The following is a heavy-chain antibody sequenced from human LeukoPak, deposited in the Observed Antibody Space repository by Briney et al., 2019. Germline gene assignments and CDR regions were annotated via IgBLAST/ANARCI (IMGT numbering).Heavy chain of an antibody. CDR2: INPNSGGT. CDR1: GYTFTGYY. Sequence: ASVKVSCKASGYTFTGYYMHWVRQAPGQGLEWMGWINPNSGGTNYAQKFQGRVTMTRDTSISTAYMELSRLRSDDTAVYYCARRRSSIAARDAFDTWGQGTMVTVSS. D-gene: IGHD6-6*01. V-gene: IGHV1-2*02. J-gene: IGHJ3*02. CDR3: ARRRSSIAARDAFDT.